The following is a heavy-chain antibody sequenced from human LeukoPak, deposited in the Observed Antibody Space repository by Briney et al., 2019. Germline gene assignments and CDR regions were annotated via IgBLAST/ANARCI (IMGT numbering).Heavy chain of an antibody. V-gene: IGHV3-48*03. J-gene: IGHJ3*02. D-gene: IGHD3-22*01. CDR1: GFTFSSYE. CDR2: ISSSGSTI. Sequence: PGGSLRLSCAASGFTFSSYEMNWVRQAPGKGLEWVSYISSSGSTIYYADSVKGRFTISRDNAKNSLYLQMNSLRAEDTAVYYCAKVRLHDRGLDAFDIWGQGTMVTVSS. CDR3: AKVRLHDRGLDAFDI.